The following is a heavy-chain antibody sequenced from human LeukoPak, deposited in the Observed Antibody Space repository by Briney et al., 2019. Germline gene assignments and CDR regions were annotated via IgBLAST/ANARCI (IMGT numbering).Heavy chain of an antibody. V-gene: IGHV1-2*02. Sequence: ASVKVSCKASGYTFTSYGISWVRQAPGQGLEWMGWINPNSGGTNYAQKFQGRVTMTRDTSISTAYMELSRLRSDDTAVYYCASTNWNYPWGQGTLVTVSS. CDR1: GYTFTSYG. CDR2: INPNSGGT. CDR3: ASTNWNYP. J-gene: IGHJ5*02.